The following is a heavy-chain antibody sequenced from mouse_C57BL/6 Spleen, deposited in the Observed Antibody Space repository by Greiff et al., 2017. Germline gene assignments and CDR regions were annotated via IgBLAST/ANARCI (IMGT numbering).Heavy chain of an antibody. CDR3: ARDLYDNFDY. CDR1: GYSITSGYY. Sequence: EVQLQESGPGLVKPSQSLSLTCSVTGYSITSGYYWNWIRQFPGNKLEWMGYISYDGSNNYNPSLKNRISITRDTSKNQFFLKLNSVTTEDTATYYCARDLYDNFDYWGQGTTLTVSS. D-gene: IGHD2-14*01. J-gene: IGHJ2*01. V-gene: IGHV3-6*01. CDR2: ISYDGSN.